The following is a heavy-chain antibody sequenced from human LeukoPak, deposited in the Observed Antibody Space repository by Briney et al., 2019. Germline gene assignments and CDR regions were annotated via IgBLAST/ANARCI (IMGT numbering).Heavy chain of an antibody. D-gene: IGHD1-26*01. J-gene: IGHJ4*02. CDR1: GGSISSYY. CDR3: ARSGSTAFDY. Sequence: SETLSLTCTVSGGSISSYYWSWIRQPPGKGLEWIGYIYYSGSTSYNPSIKSRVTISVDTSKNQFSLTLTSVTAADMAVYYCARSGSTAFDYWGQGTLVTVSS. V-gene: IGHV4-59*01. CDR2: IYYSGST.